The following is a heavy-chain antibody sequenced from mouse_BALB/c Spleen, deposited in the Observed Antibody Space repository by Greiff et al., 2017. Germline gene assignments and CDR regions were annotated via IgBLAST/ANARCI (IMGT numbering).Heavy chain of an antibody. D-gene: IGHD1-1*01. CDR3: AREDYGYAMDY. J-gene: IGHJ4*01. Sequence: EVQVVESGGGLVKPGGSLKLSCAASGFTFSDYYMYWVRQTPEKSLEWVATISDGGSYTYYPDSVKGRFTISRDNAKNNLYLQMSSLKSEDTAMYYCAREDYGYAMDYWGQGTSVTVSS. CDR1: GFTFSDYY. CDR2: ISDGGSYT. V-gene: IGHV5-4*02.